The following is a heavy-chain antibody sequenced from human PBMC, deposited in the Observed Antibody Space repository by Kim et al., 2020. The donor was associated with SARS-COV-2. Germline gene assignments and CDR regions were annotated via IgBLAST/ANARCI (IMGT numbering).Heavy chain of an antibody. CDR3: ARVGHLGADYWGAQLYYFDY. CDR2: LNSDGSST. D-gene: IGHD7-27*01. Sequence: GGSLRLSCAASGFTFSRSWMHWVRQAPGKGLVWVSRLNSDGSSTSYADSVKGRFTISRDNAKNTLYLQMNSLRAEDTAVYYCARVGHLGADYWGAQLYYFDYWGQGTLVTVSS. CDR1: GFTFSRSW. J-gene: IGHJ4*02. V-gene: IGHV3-74*01.